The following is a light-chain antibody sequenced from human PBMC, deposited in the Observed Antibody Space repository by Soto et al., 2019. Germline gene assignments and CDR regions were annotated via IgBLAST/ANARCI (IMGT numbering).Light chain of an antibody. CDR3: LQDYTYPLT. CDR2: AAS. J-gene: IGKJ1*01. CDR1: QGIKND. Sequence: AIQITQSPSSLSSSVLERFTITSRASQGIKNDLGWYQQKPGKAPKLLIYAASSLQSGVPSRFSGSGSGTDFTLTISSLQPDDFATYYCLQDYTYPLTFGQGTKVDIK. V-gene: IGKV1-6*01.